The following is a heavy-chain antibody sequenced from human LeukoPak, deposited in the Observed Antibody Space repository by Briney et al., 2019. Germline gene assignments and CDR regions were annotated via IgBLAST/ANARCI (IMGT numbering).Heavy chain of an antibody. CDR2: IHYSGHT. J-gene: IGHJ5*02. V-gene: IGHV4-59*08. CDR1: GDSINSYY. CDR3: ARHTAEKYNWFDR. D-gene: IGHD5-24*01. Sequence: SETLSLTCTVSGDSINSYYWSWIRQPPGKGLEWIAYIHYSGHTNSNPSLKSRVTISVDTSKSQFSLELSSVTAADTAVYYCARHTAEKYNWFDRWGQGTLVTVSS.